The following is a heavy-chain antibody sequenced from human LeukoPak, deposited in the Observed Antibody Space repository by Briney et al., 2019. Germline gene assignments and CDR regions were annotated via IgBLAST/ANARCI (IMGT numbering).Heavy chain of an antibody. CDR1: GFTVSSNY. V-gene: IGHV3-66*01. J-gene: IGHJ3*02. D-gene: IGHD3-10*01. CDR2: IYSGGST. Sequence: GGSLRLSCAASGFTVSSNYMSWVRQAPGKGLEWVSVIYSGGSTYYADSVKGRFTISRDNSKNTLYLQMNSLRAEDTAVYYCASEVRSPGVCCCFDIWGQGTMVTVSS. CDR3: ASEVRSPGVCCCFDI.